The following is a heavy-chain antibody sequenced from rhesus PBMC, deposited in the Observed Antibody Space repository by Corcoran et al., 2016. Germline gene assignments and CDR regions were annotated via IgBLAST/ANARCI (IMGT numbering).Heavy chain of an antibody. CDR3: AMGSGSFDY. CDR2: IRNKANGGTA. D-gene: IGHD6-25*01. V-gene: IGHV3S22*01. CDR1: GFTFSDYY. Sequence: EVQLVETGGGLVQPGGCLKLSCAASGFTFSDYYMSGVRQAPGKGPDWIGLIRNKANGGTADYAESVKGRFTSSRDDSKSIASLQMNSLKTEGTAVYYCAMGSGSFDYWGQGVLVTVSS. J-gene: IGHJ4*01.